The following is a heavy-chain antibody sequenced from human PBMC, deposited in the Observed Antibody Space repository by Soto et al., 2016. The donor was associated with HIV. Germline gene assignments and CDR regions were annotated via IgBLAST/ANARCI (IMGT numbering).Heavy chain of an antibody. D-gene: IGHD3-22*01. CDR1: GASLSSYA. J-gene: IGHJ6*03. CDR2: IIPLFETT. V-gene: IGHV1-69*12. Sequence: QVQLVQSGAKVKKSGSSVKVSCKSSGASLSSYAISWVRQAPGQGLEWMGGIIPLFETTKYSEKFQGRVTITADESTNTVYMELSSLRSEDTAVYFCARALYCDNSLSQYHYYMDVWGKGTTVTVSS. CDR3: ARALYCDNSLSQYHYYMDV.